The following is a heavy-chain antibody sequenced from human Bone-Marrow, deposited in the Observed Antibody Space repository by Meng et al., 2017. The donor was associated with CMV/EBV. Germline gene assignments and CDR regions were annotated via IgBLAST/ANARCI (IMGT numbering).Heavy chain of an antibody. V-gene: IGHV3-7*01. CDR2: IKQDGSEK. CDR3: ARGDVWSGDYTDAFDI. CDR1: GFSFSGSA. Sequence: GESLKISCAASGFSFSGSAMHWVRQAPGKGLEWVANIKQDGSEKFYVDSVKGRFTIARDNAKNSLYLQMSSLRAEDTAVYYCARGDVWSGDYTDAFDIWGQGTMVTVSS. D-gene: IGHD3-3*01. J-gene: IGHJ3*02.